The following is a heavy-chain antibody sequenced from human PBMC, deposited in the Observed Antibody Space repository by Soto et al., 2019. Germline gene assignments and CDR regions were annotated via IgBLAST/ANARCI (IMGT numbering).Heavy chain of an antibody. J-gene: IGHJ4*02. V-gene: IGHV4-39*01. CDR1: GGYISRSSYF. CDR3: AIHLLPVTVNAFDY. Sequence: SETLSLTCTVSGGYISRSSYFWGWIRQPPGKGLEWIGSISYSGSTYYNPSLKSRVTISVDTSKNQFSLRLSSVTAADTAVYYCAIHLLPVTVNAFDYWGQGTLVTVSS. CDR2: ISYSGST. D-gene: IGHD2-21*02.